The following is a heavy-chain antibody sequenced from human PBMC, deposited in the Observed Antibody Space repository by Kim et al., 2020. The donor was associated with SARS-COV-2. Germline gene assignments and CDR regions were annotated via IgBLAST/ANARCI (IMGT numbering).Heavy chain of an antibody. Sequence: SETLSLTCTVSGGSISSGGYYWSWIRQHPGKGLEWIGYIYYSGSTYYNPSLKSRVTISVDTSKNQFSLKLSSVTAADTAVYYCARVMKTYYYDSSGQTHSVEGAFDIWGQGRMVTVSS. D-gene: IGHD3-22*01. CDR3: ARVMKTYYYDSSGQTHSVEGAFDI. J-gene: IGHJ3*02. CDR1: GGSISSGGYY. V-gene: IGHV4-31*03. CDR2: IYYSGST.